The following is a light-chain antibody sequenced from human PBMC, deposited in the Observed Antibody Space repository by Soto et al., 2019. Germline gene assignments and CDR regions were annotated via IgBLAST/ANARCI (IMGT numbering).Light chain of an antibody. CDR2: GSS. V-gene: IGKV3-20*01. CDR1: QSVSNNY. CDR3: QQYGSSPPYT. J-gene: IGKJ2*01. Sequence: EVVLTQSPGTLSLSPGERATLSCRASQSVSNNYLAWYQQKPGQSPKLLIFGSSDRATGIPDRFSGSGSGTDFTLPISRLDPEDFAVYYCQQYGSSPPYTFGHGTKLEIK.